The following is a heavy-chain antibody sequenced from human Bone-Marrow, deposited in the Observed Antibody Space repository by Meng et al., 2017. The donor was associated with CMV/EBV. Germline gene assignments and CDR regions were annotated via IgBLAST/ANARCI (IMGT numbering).Heavy chain of an antibody. Sequence: SETLSLTCTVSGGSISSYYWSWIRQPPGKGLEWIGYIYYSGSTNYNPSLKSRVTISVDTSKNQFSLKLSSVTAADTAVYYCARDRHCSSTSCSYDAFDIWGQGPMVTVPS. J-gene: IGHJ3*02. CDR1: GGSISSYY. CDR3: ARDRHCSSTSCSYDAFDI. D-gene: IGHD2-2*01. CDR2: IYYSGST. V-gene: IGHV4-59*01.